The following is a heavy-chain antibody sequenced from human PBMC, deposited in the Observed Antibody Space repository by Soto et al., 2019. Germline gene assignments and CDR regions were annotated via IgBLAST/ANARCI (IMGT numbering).Heavy chain of an antibody. J-gene: IGHJ4*02. CDR3: ATLFSRGWDERPAH. CDR2: VHYGGTT. CDR1: GGSISRSGYY. Sequence: QLQLQESGPGLVKPSETLSLTCTVAGGSISRSGYYWAWIRQSPGKGLEWIGSVHYGGTTHYNPALPSRVPLYMDTSANQFSLSLTSVTAADTSTYYCATLFSRGWDERPAHWGEGNLVTVSS. D-gene: IGHD6-19*01. V-gene: IGHV4-39*01.